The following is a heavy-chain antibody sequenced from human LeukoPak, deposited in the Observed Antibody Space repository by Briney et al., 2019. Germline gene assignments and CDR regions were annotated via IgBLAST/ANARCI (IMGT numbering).Heavy chain of an antibody. Sequence: PGGSLRLSCAASGFTFSSYAMSWVRQAPGKGLEWVANIKEDGSEKYCVDSVKGRFTISRDNAKNSLYLQMNSLRAEDTAVYYCARDPHDNWNDLDYWGQGTLVTVSS. CDR3: ARDPHDNWNDLDY. V-gene: IGHV3-7*01. CDR1: GFTFSSYA. D-gene: IGHD1-20*01. J-gene: IGHJ4*02. CDR2: IKEDGSEK.